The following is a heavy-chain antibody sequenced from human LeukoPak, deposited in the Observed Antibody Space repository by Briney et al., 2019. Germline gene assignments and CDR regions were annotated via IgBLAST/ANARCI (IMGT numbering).Heavy chain of an antibody. Sequence: KPSETLSLTCAVYGGSFSGYYWSWIRQPPGKGLEWIGEINHSGSTNYNPSLKSRVTISVDTSKNQFSLKLSSVTAADTAVYYCARGPYDYGDYEYYYYYGMDVWGQGTTVTVSS. CDR1: GGSFSGYY. CDR3: ARGPYDYGDYEYYYYYGMDV. D-gene: IGHD4-17*01. CDR2: INHSGST. J-gene: IGHJ6*02. V-gene: IGHV4-34*01.